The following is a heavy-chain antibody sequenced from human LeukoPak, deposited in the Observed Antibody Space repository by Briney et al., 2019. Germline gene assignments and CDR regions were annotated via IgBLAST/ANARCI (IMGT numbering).Heavy chain of an antibody. V-gene: IGHV1-69*02. J-gene: IGHJ4*02. CDR1: GGTFSSYT. CDR2: IIPILDIT. CDR3: SVRGLIDGGGSYFDY. D-gene: IGHD3-10*01. Sequence: SVKVSCKASGGTFSSYTISRVRQAPGQGLEWMGRIIPILDITNYAQKFQGRVTITADKSTSTAYMELSSLKSEDTAVYYCSVRGLIDGGGSYFDYWGQGTLVTVSS.